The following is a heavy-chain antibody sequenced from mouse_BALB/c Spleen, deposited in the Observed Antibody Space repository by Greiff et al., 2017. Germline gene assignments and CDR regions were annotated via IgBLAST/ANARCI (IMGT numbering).Heavy chain of an antibody. V-gene: IGHV5-9-3*01. D-gene: IGHD1-2*01. CDR2: ISSGGSYT. CDR1: GFTFSSYA. J-gene: IGHJ2*01. Sequence: EVQRVESGGGLVKPGGSLKLSCAASGFTFSSYAMSWVRQTPEKRLEWVATISSGGSYTYYPDSVKGRFTISRDNAKNTLYLQMSSLRSEDTAMYYCARHSALDYWGQGTTLTVSS. CDR3: ARHSALDY.